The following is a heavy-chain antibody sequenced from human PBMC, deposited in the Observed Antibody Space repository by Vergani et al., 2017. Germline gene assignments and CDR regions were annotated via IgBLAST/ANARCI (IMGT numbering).Heavy chain of an antibody. CDR2: VYVSGIT. J-gene: IGHJ3*01. Sequence: QVQLQESGPGLVKPSQTLSLTCTVSGASFNNAFYYWHWIRQPAGKGLEWIGRVYVSGITDYNSSLQSRVSMSVDTSKNQFSLTLTSVTAADTAVYYCARDNKQLRPRAFDLWGQGKMVTVSS. V-gene: IGHV4-61*02. CDR3: ARDNKQLRPRAFDL. D-gene: IGHD4-23*01. CDR1: GASFNNAFYY.